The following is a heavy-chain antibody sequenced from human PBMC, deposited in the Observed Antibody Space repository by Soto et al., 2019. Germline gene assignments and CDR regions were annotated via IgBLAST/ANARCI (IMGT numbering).Heavy chain of an antibody. Sequence: PGGSLRLSCAASGFTVSSNYMSWVRQAQGKGLEWVSAISGSGGSTYYADSVKGRFTISRDNSKNTLYLQMNSLRAEDAAVYYCAKAGGYDRMYYFDYWGQGTLVTVSS. CDR3: AKAGGYDRMYYFDY. D-gene: IGHD5-12*01. CDR1: GFTVSSNY. CDR2: ISGSGGST. V-gene: IGHV3-23*01. J-gene: IGHJ4*02.